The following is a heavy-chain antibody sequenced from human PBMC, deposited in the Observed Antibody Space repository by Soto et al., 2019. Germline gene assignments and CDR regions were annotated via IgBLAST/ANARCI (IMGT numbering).Heavy chain of an antibody. Sequence: SETLSLTCTVSGGSISRYYWSWIRQPPGKGLEWIGYMYNTGSTVYNPSLKSRVTISVDTSKNQFSLKLSSVTAADTAVYYCARDFVVGAPIINYYYGMDVWGKGTTVTVS. CDR3: ARDFVVGAPIINYYYGMDV. CDR2: MYNTGST. V-gene: IGHV4-59*12. CDR1: GGSISRYY. J-gene: IGHJ6*04. D-gene: IGHD1-26*01.